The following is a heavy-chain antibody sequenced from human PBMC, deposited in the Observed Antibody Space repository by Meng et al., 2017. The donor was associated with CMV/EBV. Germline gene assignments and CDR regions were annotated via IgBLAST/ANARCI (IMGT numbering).Heavy chain of an antibody. Sequence: ITFEESRPTLVKPTQTLTLTCPFSGFSLSTSGGGVCWIRQPPGKALEWLALIYWDDDKRYSPSLKSRLTITTDTSNNQVVLTMTNMDPVDTATYYCAHQLRYFDWVNNWFDPWGQGTLVTVSS. J-gene: IGHJ5*02. CDR2: IYWDDDK. CDR3: AHQLRYFDWVNNWFDP. CDR1: GFSLSTSGGG. D-gene: IGHD3-9*01. V-gene: IGHV2-5*02.